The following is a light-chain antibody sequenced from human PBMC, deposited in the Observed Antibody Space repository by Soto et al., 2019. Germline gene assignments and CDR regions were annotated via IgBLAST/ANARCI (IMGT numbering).Light chain of an antibody. CDR3: TVWAYSLRGRL. CDR1: SSNIEMSY. Sequence: QSVLTQPPSASGTPGQRVTISCSGSSSNIEMSYVYWYQQFPGTAPRLHIYRNNQRPSGVPDRFSGSKSGTSASLAISALRSEDEAHYYCTVWAYSLRGRLFGGGTKLTVL. V-gene: IGLV1-47*01. J-gene: IGLJ2*01. CDR2: RNN.